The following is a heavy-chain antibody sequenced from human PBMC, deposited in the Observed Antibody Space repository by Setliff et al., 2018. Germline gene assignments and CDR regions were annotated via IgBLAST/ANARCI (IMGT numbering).Heavy chain of an antibody. CDR1: GGSFSGYY. D-gene: IGHD3-22*01. CDR2: INHRGTT. CDR3: ARGPRFDYESPTYRRRFDP. Sequence: ETLSLTCAVYGGSFSGYYWNWIRQAPGKGLEWIGEINHRGTTSYTPSLKGRVTISVDTSKNLFSLKLSSVTAADTAVYFCARGPRFDYESPTYRRRFDPWGQGTAVTVPQ. J-gene: IGHJ5*02. V-gene: IGHV4-34*01.